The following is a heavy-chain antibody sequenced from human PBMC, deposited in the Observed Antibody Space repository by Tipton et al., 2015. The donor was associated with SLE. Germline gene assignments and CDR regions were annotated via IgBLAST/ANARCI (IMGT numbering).Heavy chain of an antibody. D-gene: IGHD2-21*01. CDR3: AREVITITDSDAFDI. CDR1: GGSISSNNFF. J-gene: IGHJ3*02. V-gene: IGHV4-31*03. CDR2: IYSSGGA. Sequence: TLSLTCTVSGGSISSNNFFWGWIRQHPGKGLEWIGYIYSSGGAFYNPSLKSRVTMSVDTSKNQFFMRLSSATAADTAVYYCAREVITITDSDAFDIWGQGTMVTVSS.